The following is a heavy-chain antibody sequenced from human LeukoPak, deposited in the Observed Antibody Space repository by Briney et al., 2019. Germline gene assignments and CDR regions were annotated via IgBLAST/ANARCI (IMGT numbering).Heavy chain of an antibody. CDR3: AKDMRYSSSPGVY. CDR2: ISGSGGST. D-gene: IGHD6-6*01. Sequence: PGGSLRLSCAASGFTFSSYSMTWVRQAPGKVLEWVSAISGSGGSTYYADSVKGRFTISRDNSKNTLYLQMNSLRAEDTAVYYCAKDMRYSSSPGVYWGQGTLVTVSS. J-gene: IGHJ4*02. V-gene: IGHV3-23*01. CDR1: GFTFSSYS.